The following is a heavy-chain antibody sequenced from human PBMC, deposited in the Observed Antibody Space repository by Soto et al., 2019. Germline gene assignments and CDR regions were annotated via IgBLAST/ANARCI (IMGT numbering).Heavy chain of an antibody. CDR3: ARDGQQWLVRGYFQH. J-gene: IGHJ1*01. CDR1: GFTFSSYG. Sequence: GGSLRLSCAASGFTFSSYGMHWVRQAPGKGLEWVAVIWYDGSNKYYADSAKGRFTISRDNSKNTLYLQMNSLRAEDTAVYYCARDGQQWLVRGYFQHWGQGTLVTVSS. V-gene: IGHV3-33*01. CDR2: IWYDGSNK. D-gene: IGHD6-19*01.